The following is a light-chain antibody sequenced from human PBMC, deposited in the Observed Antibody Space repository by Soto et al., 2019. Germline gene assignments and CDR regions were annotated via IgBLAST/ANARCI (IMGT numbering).Light chain of an antibody. CDR2: GAS. V-gene: IGKV1-39*01. CDR1: QYISSY. J-gene: IGKJ3*01. CDR3: QQSYSRPLT. Sequence: IQMTQSPSSLSASVGDRVTITCRASQYISSYVNWYQKKPGKAPRFLIYGASDLQRGVPSRFSGSGSGTDFTLTINSLQPEDFATYYCQQSYSRPLTFGPGTKVEIK.